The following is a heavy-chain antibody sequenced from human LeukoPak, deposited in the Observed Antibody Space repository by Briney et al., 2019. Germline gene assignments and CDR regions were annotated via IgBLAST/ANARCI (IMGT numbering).Heavy chain of an antibody. CDR3: ASGWFGPSYYFDY. J-gene: IGHJ4*02. V-gene: IGHV1-2*02. Sequence: ASVRVSYKASGYTFTGYYMHWVRQAPGQGGERVGWINPNSGGTNYAQKFQGRVTITRDTSISTAYMELSRLRSDDTAVYYCASGWFGPSYYFDYWGQGTLVTVSS. CDR2: INPNSGGT. D-gene: IGHD3-10*01. CDR1: GYTFTGYY.